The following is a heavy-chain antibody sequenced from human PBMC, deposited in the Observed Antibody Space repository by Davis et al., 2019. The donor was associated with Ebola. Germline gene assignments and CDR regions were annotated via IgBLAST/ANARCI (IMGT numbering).Heavy chain of an antibody. Sequence: ASVKVSCKASGYTFTSYYMHWVRQAPGQGLEWMGIINPSGGSTSYAQKFQGRVTMTRDTSTSTVYMELSSLRSEDTAVYYCARERGRSHYYDSSGYYYGWGQGTLVTVSS. J-gene: IGHJ4*02. CDR3: ARERGRSHYYDSSGYYYG. D-gene: IGHD3-22*01. V-gene: IGHV1-46*01. CDR2: INPSGGST. CDR1: GYTFTSYY.